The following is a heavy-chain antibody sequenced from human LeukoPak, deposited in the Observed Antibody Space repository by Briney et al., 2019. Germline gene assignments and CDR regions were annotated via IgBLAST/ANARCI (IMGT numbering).Heavy chain of an antibody. CDR1: GGSISSYY. CDR2: IYYSGST. Sequence: PSETLSLTCTVSGGSISSYYWSWIRQPPGKGLEWIGYIYYSGSTNYNPSLKSRVTISVDTSKNQFSLKLSSVTAADTAVYYCARVVEWELRWWYDYWGQGTLVTVSS. D-gene: IGHD1-26*01. J-gene: IGHJ4*02. V-gene: IGHV4-59*01. CDR3: ARVVEWELRWWYDY.